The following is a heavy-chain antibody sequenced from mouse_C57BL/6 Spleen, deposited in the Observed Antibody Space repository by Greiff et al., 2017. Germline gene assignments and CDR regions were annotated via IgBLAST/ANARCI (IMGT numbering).Heavy chain of an antibody. CDR1: GFNIKNTY. D-gene: IGHD1-1*02. CDR3: ARGEGYGLYYAMDY. J-gene: IGHJ4*01. Sequence: DVKLVESVAELVRPGASVKLSCTASGFNIKNTYMHWVKQRPEQGLEWIGRIDPANGHPKYAPKFQGKATITADTSSNTAYLQPSSLTSEDTAIYYCARGEGYGLYYAMDYWGQGTSVTVSS. CDR2: IDPANGHP. V-gene: IGHV14-3*01.